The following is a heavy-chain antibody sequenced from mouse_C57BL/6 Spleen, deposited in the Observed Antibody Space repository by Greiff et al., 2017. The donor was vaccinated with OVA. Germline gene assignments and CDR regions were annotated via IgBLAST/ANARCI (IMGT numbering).Heavy chain of an antibody. CDR2: IYPGGGYT. CDR3: ARGNYVYWYGDV. D-gene: IGHD2-1*01. CDR1: GYTFTNYW. J-gene: IGHJ1*03. Sequence: QVQLQQSGAELVRPGTSVKMSCKASGYTFTNYWIGWAKQRPGHGLEWIGDIYPGGGYTNYNEKFKGKATLTADKSSSPAYMQFSSLTSEDSAIYYCARGNYVYWYGDVWGTGTTVTVSS. V-gene: IGHV1-63*01.